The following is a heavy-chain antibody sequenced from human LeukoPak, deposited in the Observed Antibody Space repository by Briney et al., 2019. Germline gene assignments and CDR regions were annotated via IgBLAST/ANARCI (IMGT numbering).Heavy chain of an antibody. CDR3: ARDLGGYCSSTSCYLGWFDT. V-gene: IGHV3-21*01. D-gene: IGHD2-2*01. Sequence: PGGSLRLSCEASGFTFSSYSMNWVRQAPGKGLEWVSSIISSSSYMYYADSAKGRFTISRDNAKNSMYLQMNSLRAEDTAVYYCARDLGGYCSSTSCYLGWFDTWGQGTLVTVSS. CDR1: GFTFSSYS. J-gene: IGHJ5*02. CDR2: IISSSSYM.